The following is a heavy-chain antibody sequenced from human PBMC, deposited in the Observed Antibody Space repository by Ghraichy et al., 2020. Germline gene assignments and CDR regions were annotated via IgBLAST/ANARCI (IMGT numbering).Heavy chain of an antibody. D-gene: IGHD2-15*01. CDR3: ARHGDIVVAKYFQH. CDR1: GGSISSSSYY. J-gene: IGHJ1*01. V-gene: IGHV4-39*01. Sequence: SETLSLTCTVSGGSISSSSYYWGWIRQPPGKGLEWIGSIYYSGSTYYNPSLKSRVTISVDTSKNQFSLKLSSVTAADTAVYYCARHGDIVVAKYFQHWGQGTLVTVSS. CDR2: IYYSGST.